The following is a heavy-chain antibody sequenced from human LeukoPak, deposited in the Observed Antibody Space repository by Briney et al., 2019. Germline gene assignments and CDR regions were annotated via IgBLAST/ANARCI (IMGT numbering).Heavy chain of an antibody. V-gene: IGHV4-4*07. J-gene: IGHJ3*02. Sequence: SETLSLTCTVSGGSISSYYWSWIRQPAGKGLEWIWRIYTSGSTNYNPSLKSRVTISVDKSKNQFSLKLSSVTAADTAVYYCARVDYDSSGYYYNIHAFDIWGQGTMVTVSS. CDR3: ARVDYDSSGYYYNIHAFDI. CDR2: IYTSGST. D-gene: IGHD3-22*01. CDR1: GGSISSYY.